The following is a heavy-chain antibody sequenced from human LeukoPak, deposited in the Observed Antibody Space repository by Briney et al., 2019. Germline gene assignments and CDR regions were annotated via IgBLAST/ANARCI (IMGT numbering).Heavy chain of an antibody. D-gene: IGHD1-14*01. J-gene: IGHJ5*02. CDR1: GYTFTSYY. Sequence: ASVKVSCKASGYTFTSYYMHWVRQAPGQGLEWMGVINPSGEGTNYPQRFQGRVTLTRDTSTSTVYMELSSLRSEDTAIYYCAKETPNTGWFDPWGQGTLVTVSS. CDR2: INPSGEGT. CDR3: AKETPNTGWFDP. V-gene: IGHV1-46*01.